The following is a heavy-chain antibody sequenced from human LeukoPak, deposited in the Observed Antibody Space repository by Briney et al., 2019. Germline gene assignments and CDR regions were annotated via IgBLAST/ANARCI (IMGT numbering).Heavy chain of an antibody. J-gene: IGHJ5*02. CDR1: GGSISSYY. Sequence: SETLSLTCTVSGGSISSYYWSWIRQPPGKGLEWIGYIYYSGSTNYNPSLKSRVTISVDTSKNQFSLKLSSVTAAATAVYYCSRASGLVYDSSGYYPDWFDPLGQGTLVNVS. D-gene: IGHD3-22*01. CDR3: SRASGLVYDSSGYYPDWFDP. V-gene: IGHV4-59*01. CDR2: IYYSGST.